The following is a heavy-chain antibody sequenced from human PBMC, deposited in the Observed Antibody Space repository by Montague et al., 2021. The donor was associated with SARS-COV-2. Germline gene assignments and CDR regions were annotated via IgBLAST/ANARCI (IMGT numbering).Heavy chain of an antibody. D-gene: IGHD3-10*01. CDR3: ARGHYYGRKDYYYGVDV. Sequence: SETLSLTCSVSGGSIRDFYWTWIRQAAGGGLEWIGRIYRSGSTNYNPSLESRVTISLDTSKNQFSLKLSSVTAADTAVYYCARGHYYGRKDYYYGVDVWGQGTTVTVSS. J-gene: IGHJ6*02. CDR1: GGSIRDFY. CDR2: IYRSGST. V-gene: IGHV4-4*07.